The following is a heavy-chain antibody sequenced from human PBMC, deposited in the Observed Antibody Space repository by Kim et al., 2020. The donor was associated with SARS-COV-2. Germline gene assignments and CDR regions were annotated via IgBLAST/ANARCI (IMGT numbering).Heavy chain of an antibody. D-gene: IGHD6-13*01. CDR2: IYYSGST. Sequence: SETLSLTCTVSGGSISSSSYYWGWIRQPPGKGLEWIGSIYYSGSTYYNPSLKSRVTISVDTSKNQFSLKLSSVTAADTAVYYCATPYSSSWYTRIDYWGQGTLVTVSS. V-gene: IGHV4-39*01. CDR1: GGSISSSSYY. CDR3: ATPYSSSWYTRIDY. J-gene: IGHJ4*02.